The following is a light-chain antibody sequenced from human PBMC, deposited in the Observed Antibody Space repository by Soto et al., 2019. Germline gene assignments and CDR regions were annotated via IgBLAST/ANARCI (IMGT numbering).Light chain of an antibody. J-gene: IGLJ2*01. Sequence: QSALTQPASVSGSPGRTVTISCTGTSSDVGDFNYVSWYQHLPGRAPKLIIYDVTNRPSGISYRFSASKSGRTASLTISGLQAEDEVYYYCSSYSSSTTHVVFGGGTKLTVL. V-gene: IGLV2-14*03. CDR3: SSYSSSTTHVV. CDR2: DVT. CDR1: SSDVGDFNY.